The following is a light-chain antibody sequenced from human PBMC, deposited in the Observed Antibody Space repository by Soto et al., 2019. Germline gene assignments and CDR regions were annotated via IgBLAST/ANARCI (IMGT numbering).Light chain of an antibody. Sequence: QSALTQPASVSGSPGQSITISCTGTSSDVGVYNLVSWYQQRPGQAPKLMIYQGTERPSGVSNRFSGSKSGNAASLTISALQAEDEADYYCCSNAGPSSVVFGGGTKLTVL. CDR3: CSNAGPSSVV. V-gene: IGLV2-23*01. CDR2: QGT. J-gene: IGLJ2*01. CDR1: SSDVGVYNL.